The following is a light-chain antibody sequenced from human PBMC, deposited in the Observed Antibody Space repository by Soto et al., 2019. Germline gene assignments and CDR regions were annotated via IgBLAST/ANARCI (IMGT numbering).Light chain of an antibody. V-gene: IGKV1-5*03. CDR1: QSVGSS. CDR2: KAS. Sequence: DIQMTQSPSTLSASVGDRVTITCRASQSVGSSMAWYQQKPGEAPKLLISKASSLQTGVPSRFNGGGSGAEFTLTISSLQPGDCATYYCQQYWGPPLTFGGGTRVDLK. J-gene: IGKJ4*02. CDR3: QQYWGPPLT.